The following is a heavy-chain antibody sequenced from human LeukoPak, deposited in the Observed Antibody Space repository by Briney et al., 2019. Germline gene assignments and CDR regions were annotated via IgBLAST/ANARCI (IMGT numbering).Heavy chain of an antibody. Sequence: GASVKVSCKASGGTFSSYAISWVRQAPGQGLEWMGGIIPIFGTANYTQKFQGRVTITADESTSTAYMELSSLRSEDTAVYYCARGAAAGIGGMDVWGQGTTVTVSS. CDR2: IIPIFGTA. J-gene: IGHJ6*02. V-gene: IGHV1-69*13. CDR3: ARGAAAGIGGMDV. D-gene: IGHD6-13*01. CDR1: GGTFSSYA.